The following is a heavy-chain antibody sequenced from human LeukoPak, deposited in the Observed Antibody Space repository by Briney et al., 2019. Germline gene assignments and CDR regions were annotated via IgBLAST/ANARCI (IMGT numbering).Heavy chain of an antibody. Sequence: VASVKVSCKASGGTFSSYAISWVRQAPGQGLEWMGGIIPIFGTANYAQKFQGRVTITADESTSTACTELSSLRSEDTAVYYCARDEWDNWFDPWGQGTLVTVSS. CDR2: IIPIFGTA. V-gene: IGHV1-69*13. CDR3: ARDEWDNWFDP. J-gene: IGHJ5*02. CDR1: GGTFSSYA. D-gene: IGHD2-8*01.